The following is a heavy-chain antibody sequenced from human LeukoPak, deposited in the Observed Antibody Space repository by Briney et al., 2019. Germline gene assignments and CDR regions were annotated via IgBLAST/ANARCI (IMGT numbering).Heavy chain of an antibody. CDR3: ARGFGIAAAGDRLPTNWFDP. D-gene: IGHD6-13*01. V-gene: IGHV4-4*07. Sequence: SETLSLTCTVSGGSISSYYWSWIRQPAGKGLEWIGRIYTGGSTNYNPSLKSRVTISVDTSKNQFSLKLSSVTAADTAVYYCARGFGIAAAGDRLPTNWFDPWGQGTLVTVSS. CDR1: GGSISSYY. CDR2: IYTGGST. J-gene: IGHJ5*02.